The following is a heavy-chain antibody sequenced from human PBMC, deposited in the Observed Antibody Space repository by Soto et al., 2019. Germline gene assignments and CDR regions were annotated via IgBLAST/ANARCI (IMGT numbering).Heavy chain of an antibody. V-gene: IGHV3-30*18. CDR2: ISYDGSNK. Sequence: PGGSLRLSCAASGFTFSSYGMHWVRQAPGKGLGWVAVISYDGSNKYYADSVKGRFTISRDNSKNTLYLQMNSLRAEDTAVYYCAKAGAGITIFGVVNEYDPWGQGTLVTVSS. CDR3: AKAGAGITIFGVVNEYDP. D-gene: IGHD3-3*01. CDR1: GFTFSSYG. J-gene: IGHJ5*02.